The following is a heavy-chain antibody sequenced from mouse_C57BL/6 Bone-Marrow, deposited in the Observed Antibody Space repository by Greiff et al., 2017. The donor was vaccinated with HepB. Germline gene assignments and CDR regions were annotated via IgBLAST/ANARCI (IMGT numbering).Heavy chain of an antibody. V-gene: IGHV1-52*01. CDR1: GYTFTSYW. Sequence: QVQLQQPGAELVRPGSSVKLSCKASGYTFTSYWMHWVKQRPIQGLEWIGNIDPSDSETHYNQKFKDKATLTVDKSSSTAYMQLSSLTSEDSAVYYCADYYYGSSYYFDYWGQGTTLTVSS. CDR3: ADYYYGSSYYFDY. CDR2: IDPSDSET. J-gene: IGHJ2*01. D-gene: IGHD1-1*01.